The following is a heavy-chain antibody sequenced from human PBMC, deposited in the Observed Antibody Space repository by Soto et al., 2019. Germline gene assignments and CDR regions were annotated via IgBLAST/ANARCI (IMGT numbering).Heavy chain of an antibody. CDR1: GFSLYSYV. CDR3: VRDLGWSPLWEY. Sequence: GGSLRLSCVASGFSLYSYVIHWVRQTPGKGLQRVAVISIDGTRTYYADSVKGRFTVSRDNSKNTQYLQMYGLTIKDTAIYYCVRDLGWSPLWEYWGQGTLVTVSS. J-gene: IGHJ4*02. CDR2: ISIDGTRT. D-gene: IGHD1-26*01. V-gene: IGHV3-30*01.